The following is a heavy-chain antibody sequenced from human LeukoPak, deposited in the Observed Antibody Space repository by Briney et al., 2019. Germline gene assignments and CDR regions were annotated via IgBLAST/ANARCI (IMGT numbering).Heavy chain of an antibody. Sequence: ASVKVSCKASGYTFTGYYMHWVRQAPGQGLEWMGWINPNSGGTNYAQKFQGRVTMTRDMSISTAYMERSRLRSDDTAVYYCARDLTSDITGTTVGFDPWGQGTLVTVSS. CDR3: ARDLTSDITGTTVGFDP. V-gene: IGHV1-2*02. D-gene: IGHD1-7*01. CDR1: GYTFTGYY. CDR2: INPNSGGT. J-gene: IGHJ5*02.